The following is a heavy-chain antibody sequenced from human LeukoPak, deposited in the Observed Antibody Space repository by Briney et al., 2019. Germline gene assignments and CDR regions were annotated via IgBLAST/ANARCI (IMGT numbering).Heavy chain of an antibody. CDR1: GFTFSSYA. CDR3: ASPRTSSSWSYFDY. V-gene: IGHV3-23*01. Sequence: GGSLRLSCAASGFTFSSYAMSWVRQAPGKGLEWVSAISGSGGSTYYADSVKGRFTTSRDNSKNTLYLQMNSLRAEDTAVYYCASPRTSSSWSYFDYWGQGTLVTVSS. D-gene: IGHD6-13*01. CDR2: ISGSGGST. J-gene: IGHJ4*02.